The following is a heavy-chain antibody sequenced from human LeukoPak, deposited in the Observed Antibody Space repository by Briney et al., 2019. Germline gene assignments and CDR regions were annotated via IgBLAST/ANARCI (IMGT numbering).Heavy chain of an antibody. CDR1: GGTFSSYA. V-gene: IGHV1-69*13. D-gene: IGHD2-2*01. Sequence: SVKVSCKASGGTFSSYAISWVRQAPGQGLEWMGGIIPIFGTANYAQKFQGRVTITADESTSTAYMELSSLRSEDTAVYYCARALLRYCSSTSCYWFDPWGQGTLVTVSS. CDR2: IIPIFGTA. CDR3: ARALLRYCSSTSCYWFDP. J-gene: IGHJ5*02.